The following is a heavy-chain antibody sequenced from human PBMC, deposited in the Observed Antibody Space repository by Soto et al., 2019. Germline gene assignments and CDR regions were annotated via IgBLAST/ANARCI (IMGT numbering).Heavy chain of an antibody. D-gene: IGHD2-2*01. CDR1: GFTFSTFW. CDR2: IKQDGSEK. V-gene: IGHV3-7*05. J-gene: IGHJ4*02. CDR3: ASRYLEHCSSAWCSAPYDW. Sequence: VKLVESGGGLVQPGGSLRLSCAASGFTFSTFWMTWVRQGPGKGLEWVATIKQDGSEKYYVDSVKGRFTISRDNTKKSVSLQMNSLRAEDTAVYYCASRYLEHCSSAWCSAPYDWWGQGTLVTVSS.